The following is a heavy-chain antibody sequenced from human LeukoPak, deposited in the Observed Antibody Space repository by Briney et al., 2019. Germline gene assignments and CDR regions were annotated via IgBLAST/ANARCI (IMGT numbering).Heavy chain of an antibody. J-gene: IGHJ6*03. V-gene: IGHV3-9*01. Sequence: GGSLRLSCAASGFTFDDYAMHWVRQAPGKGLEWVSGISWNSGSIGYADSVKGRFTISGDNAKNSLYLQMNSLRAEDTALYYCAKDISYDDYYMDVWGKGTTVTVSS. CDR1: GFTFDDYA. CDR2: ISWNSGSI. CDR3: AKDISYDDYYMDV.